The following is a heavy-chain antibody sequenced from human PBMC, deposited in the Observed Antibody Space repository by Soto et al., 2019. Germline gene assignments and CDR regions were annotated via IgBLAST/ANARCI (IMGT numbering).Heavy chain of an antibody. D-gene: IGHD6-13*01. J-gene: IGHJ5*02. Sequence: PGGSLRLSCSASGFTFSSYAMHWVRQAPGKGLEYVSSISSSSSYIYYADSVKGRFTISRDNAKNSLYLQMNSLRAEDTAVYYCARAPYSSSWPTNWFDPWGQGTLVTVSS. CDR3: ARAPYSSSWPTNWFDP. CDR2: ISSSSSYI. V-gene: IGHV3-21*01. CDR1: GFTFSSYA.